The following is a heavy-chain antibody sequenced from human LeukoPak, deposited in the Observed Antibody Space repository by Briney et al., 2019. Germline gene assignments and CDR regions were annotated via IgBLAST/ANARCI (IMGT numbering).Heavy chain of an antibody. CDR2: ISSDGHVE. J-gene: IGHJ4*02. CDR3: ARDTLNGPFVISLDY. CDR1: GMSFSFYE. V-gene: IGHV3-48*03. Sequence: PGGSLSLSCAASGMSFSFYEMNWVRQAPGKGLEWVSHISSDGHVETYVDSVRGRFSMSRDNAKDLLFLQMDGLRAEDTAVYYCARDTLNGPFVISLDYWGQGALVTVSS. D-gene: IGHD3-9*01.